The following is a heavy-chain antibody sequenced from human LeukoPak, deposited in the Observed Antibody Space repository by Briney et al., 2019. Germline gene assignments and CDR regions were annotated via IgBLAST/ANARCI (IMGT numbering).Heavy chain of an antibody. D-gene: IGHD6-19*01. CDR2: INWNSGSI. V-gene: IGHV3-9*01. CDR3: ATGRAVAGPFDY. Sequence: GRSLRLSCVASGFSFEDYAMHWVRQAPGKGVEWVSGINWNSGSIGYADSVKGRFTISRDNAKNSLYLQMNSLRAEDTALYYCATGRAVAGPFDYWGQGIMVTVSS. J-gene: IGHJ4*02. CDR1: GFSFEDYA.